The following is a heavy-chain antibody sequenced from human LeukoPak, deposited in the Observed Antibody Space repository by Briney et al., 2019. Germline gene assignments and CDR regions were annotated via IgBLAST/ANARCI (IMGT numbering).Heavy chain of an antibody. CDR2: INHSGST. V-gene: IGHV4-34*01. CDR1: GGSFSGYY. Sequence: SETLSLTCAVYGGSFSGYYWSWIPQPPGKGLEWIGEINHSGSTNYNPSLKSRVTISVDTSKNQFSLKLSSVTAADTAVYYCARSIGSDPWGQGTLVTVSS. J-gene: IGHJ5*02. CDR3: ARSIGSDP.